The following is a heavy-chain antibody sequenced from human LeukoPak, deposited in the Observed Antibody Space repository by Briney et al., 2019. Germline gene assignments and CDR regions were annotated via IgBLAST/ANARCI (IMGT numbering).Heavy chain of an antibody. CDR3: VRSAGKDGYRDVFDI. Sequence: GGSLRLSCVPSGITFSNSALNWVRQAPGKGLEWVATITKNGDQTYYADSVKGLFTISRDTFRDTLYLQMNSLRAEDTAVYHCVRSAGKDGYRDVFDIWGQGTVVTVSS. CDR2: ITKNGDQT. CDR1: GITFSNSA. D-gene: IGHD5-24*01. J-gene: IGHJ3*02. V-gene: IGHV3-23*01.